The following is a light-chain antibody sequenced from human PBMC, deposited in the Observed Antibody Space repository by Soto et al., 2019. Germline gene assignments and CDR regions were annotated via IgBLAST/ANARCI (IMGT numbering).Light chain of an antibody. CDR1: QSVRSSY. J-gene: IGKJ1*01. Sequence: EIVLTQSPGTLSLSPGERATLSCRASQSVRSSYVAWYQQKPGQAPRLLIYGASNRGTGIPDRFSGSGSGTDFTLTISRLEPEDSAVYYCQQYDTSSWTFGQGAKVEIK. CDR3: QQYDTSSWT. V-gene: IGKV3-20*01. CDR2: GAS.